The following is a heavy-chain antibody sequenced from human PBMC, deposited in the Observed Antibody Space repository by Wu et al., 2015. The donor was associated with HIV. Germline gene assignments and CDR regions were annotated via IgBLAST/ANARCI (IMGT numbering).Heavy chain of an antibody. J-gene: IGHJ3*01. Sequence: QVHLVQSGAEVKKPGSSVKVSCTASGGTFSSRAISWVRQAPGQGLEWMGRIIPVFDRVHYKQKFQGRVFITADEATSTVYMELSSLSSDDTAVYYCVGPYTGYAYDTFDVWGQETLVAVSS. V-gene: IGHV1-69*13. CDR1: GGTFSSRA. D-gene: IGHD5-12*01. CDR3: VGPYTGYAYDTFDV. CDR2: IIPVFDRV.